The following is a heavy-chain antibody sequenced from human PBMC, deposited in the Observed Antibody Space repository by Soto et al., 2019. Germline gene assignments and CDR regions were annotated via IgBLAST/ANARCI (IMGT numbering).Heavy chain of an antibody. D-gene: IGHD1-26*01. J-gene: IGHJ5*02. CDR1: GFTFTDAW. CDR2: IKSRSHGGTA. CDR3: TSDVGHMSLPLFSS. Sequence: GGSLRLSCAASGFTFTDAWMGWVRQAPGKGLEWVGRIKSRSHGGTADFPAPVKGRFSISRDDSKSILYLQMSGLQTEDTAVYHCTSDVGHMSLPLFSSWGQGTLVTVSS. V-gene: IGHV3-15*01.